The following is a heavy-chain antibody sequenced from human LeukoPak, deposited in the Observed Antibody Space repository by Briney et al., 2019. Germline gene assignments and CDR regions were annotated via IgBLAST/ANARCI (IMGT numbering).Heavy chain of an antibody. J-gene: IGHJ4*02. CDR2: IRYDGSNK. V-gene: IGHV3-30*02. Sequence: GGSLRLSCAASGFTFSSYGMHWVRQAPGKGLEWVAFIRYDGSNKYYADSVKGRFTISRDNSKNTLYLQLNSLRAEDTAVYYCARNPYDILTGYYSDYWGQGTLVTVSS. CDR3: ARNPYDILTGYYSDY. D-gene: IGHD3-9*01. CDR1: GFTFSSYG.